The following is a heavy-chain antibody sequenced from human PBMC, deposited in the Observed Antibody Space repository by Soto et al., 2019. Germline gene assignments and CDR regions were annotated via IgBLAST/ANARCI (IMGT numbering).Heavy chain of an antibody. J-gene: IGHJ6*02. CDR3: ARGRITMVRGVIMDV. Sequence: SETLSLTCTVSGGSISSGGYHWSWIRQHPGKGLEWIGYIYYSGSTYYNPSLKSRVTISVDTSRNQFSLKLSSVTAADTAVYYCARGRITMVRGVIMDVWGQGTTVTVSS. D-gene: IGHD3-10*01. V-gene: IGHV4-31*03. CDR2: IYYSGST. CDR1: GGSISSGGYH.